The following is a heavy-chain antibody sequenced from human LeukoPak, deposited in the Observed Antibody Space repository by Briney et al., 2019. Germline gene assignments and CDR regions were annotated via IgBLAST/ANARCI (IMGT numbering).Heavy chain of an antibody. J-gene: IGHJ6*02. CDR2: ISYDGSNK. CDR3: AKDRGDSSVRNYYYYYGMDV. CDR1: GFTFSTYD. V-gene: IGHV3-30*18. Sequence: GGSLRLSCAASGFTFSTYDMHWVRQAPGKGLEWVAVISYDGSNKYYADSVKGRFTISRDNSKNTLYLQMNSLRAEDTAVYYCAKDRGDSSVRNYYYYYGMDVWGQGTTVTVSS. D-gene: IGHD3-22*01.